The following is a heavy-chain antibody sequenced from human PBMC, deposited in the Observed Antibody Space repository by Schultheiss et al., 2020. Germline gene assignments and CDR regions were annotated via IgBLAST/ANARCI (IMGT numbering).Heavy chain of an antibody. CDR2: INHSGST. V-gene: IGHV4-39*07. J-gene: IGHJ3*02. CDR1: GGSISSGGYY. CDR3: ASSYYYDSSGYRRDAFDI. Sequence: SETLSLTCTVSGGSISSGGYYWSWIRQPPGKGLEWIGEINHSGSTNYNPSLKSRVTISVDTSKNQFSLKLSSVTAADTAVYYCASSYYYDSSGYRRDAFDIWGQGTMVTVSS. D-gene: IGHD3-22*01.